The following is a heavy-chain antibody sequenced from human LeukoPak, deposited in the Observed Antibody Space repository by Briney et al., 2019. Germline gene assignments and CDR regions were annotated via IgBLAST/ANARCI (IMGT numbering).Heavy chain of an antibody. D-gene: IGHD1-26*01. V-gene: IGHV3-23*01. CDR1: GFTFSSYA. CDR2: ISGRDDNT. CDR3: ARAGSIRFDY. J-gene: IGHJ4*02. Sequence: GGSLRLSCAASGFTFSSYAMSWVRQAPGKGLEWVSGISGRDDNTYYADSVKGRFAISRDDSKNTLYLQINSLRAEDTAVYYCARAGSIRFDYWGQGTLVTVSS.